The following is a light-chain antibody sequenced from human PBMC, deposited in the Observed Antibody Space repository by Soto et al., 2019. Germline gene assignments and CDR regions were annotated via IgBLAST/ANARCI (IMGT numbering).Light chain of an antibody. CDR1: QSISSW. CDR2: TAS. V-gene: IGKV1-5*03. Sequence: DIQMTQSPSTLSASVGDRVTITCRASQSISSWLAWYQQKPGKAPKLLIYTASSLESGVPSRFSGSGSGTEFTLTISSLQPDDFATYYCQQYNSAWTFGQGTKVAIK. J-gene: IGKJ1*01. CDR3: QQYNSAWT.